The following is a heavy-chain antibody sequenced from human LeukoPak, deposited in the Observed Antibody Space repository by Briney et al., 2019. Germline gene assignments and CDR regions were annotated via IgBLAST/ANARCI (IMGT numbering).Heavy chain of an antibody. CDR1: GGSISSGGYY. Sequence: PPQTLSLTCTVSGGSISSGGYYWSWIRQPPGKGLEWIGYIYYSGSTYYNPSLKRRVTISVDTSKNQFSLKLSSVTAADTAVYYCARDRYYGSGSYFADDAFDIWGQGTMVTVSS. J-gene: IGHJ3*02. CDR2: IYYSGST. D-gene: IGHD3-10*01. V-gene: IGHV4-31*03. CDR3: ARDRYYGSGSYFADDAFDI.